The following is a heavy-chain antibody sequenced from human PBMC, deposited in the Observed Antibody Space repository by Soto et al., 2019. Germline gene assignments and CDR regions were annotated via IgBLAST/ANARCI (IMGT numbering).Heavy chain of an antibody. D-gene: IGHD3-22*01. J-gene: IGHJ4*02. CDR1: GGAFSDYY. Sequence: ETLSLTCHVSGGAFSDYYWSWIRQPPGKGLEWIGEISHSGSTNYSPSLKSRVAMSVDTPKKQFSMKLSSVTAADTAVYSCARTPYDSSGYYFDYWGEGTLVT. CDR3: ARTPYDSSGYYFDY. CDR2: ISHSGST. V-gene: IGHV4-34*01.